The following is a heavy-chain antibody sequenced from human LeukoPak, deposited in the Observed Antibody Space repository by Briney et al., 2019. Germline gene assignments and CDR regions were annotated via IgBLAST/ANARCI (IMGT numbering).Heavy chain of an antibody. CDR3: AGGGSGWFGALEFDY. V-gene: IGHV1-18*01. Sequence: ASVKVSCKASGYTFNTYGVIWVRQAPGKGFEWLGWISGQHGKTTYPQKFQDRVRMTTDTSTSTAYMELRSLTSDDTGVYFCAGGGSGWFGALEFDYWGQGTLVTVSS. CDR1: GYTFNTYG. CDR2: ISGQHGKT. D-gene: IGHD3-10*01. J-gene: IGHJ4*02.